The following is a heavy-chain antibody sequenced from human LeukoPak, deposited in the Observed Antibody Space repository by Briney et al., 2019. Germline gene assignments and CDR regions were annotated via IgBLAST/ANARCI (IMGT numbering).Heavy chain of an antibody. V-gene: IGHV3-30*02. Sequence: GGSLRLSCAASRFTFSRYGMHWVRQAPGKGLEWVAFIRYDGSNKYYADSVKGRFTISRDNSKNTLYLQMNSLRAEDTAVYYCAKEIWPTVTTPGWTYFDYWGQGALVTVSS. CDR2: IRYDGSNK. CDR1: RFTFSRYG. CDR3: AKEIWPTVTTPGWTYFDY. D-gene: IGHD4-17*01. J-gene: IGHJ4*02.